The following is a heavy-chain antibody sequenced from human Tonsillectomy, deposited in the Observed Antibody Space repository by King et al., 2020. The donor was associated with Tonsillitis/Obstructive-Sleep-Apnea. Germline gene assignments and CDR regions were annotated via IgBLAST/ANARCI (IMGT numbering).Heavy chain of an antibody. J-gene: IGHJ4*02. D-gene: IGHD6-19*01. CDR2: IYPGDSDT. CDR3: ARQQALAGTVLHDCDS. CDR1: GYSFTNYW. Sequence: VQLVESGAEVKKPGESLKISCKGSGYSFTNYWIGWVRQMPGKGLEWMGIIYPGDSDTKYSPSFQGQVTISADKSISTAYLQWSSLKASDTAMYYCARQQALAGTVLHDCDSWGQGTLVTVSS. V-gene: IGHV5-51*01.